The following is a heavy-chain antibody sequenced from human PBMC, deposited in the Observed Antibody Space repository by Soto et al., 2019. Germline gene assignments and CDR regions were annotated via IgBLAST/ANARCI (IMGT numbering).Heavy chain of an antibody. Sequence: QVQLVQSGAEVKKPGASVKVSCKASGYTFTSYGISWVRQAPGQGLEWMGWISAYNGNTNYAQKLQGRVTMTTDTSTSTAYMELRSLRSDDTAVYYCARLESYGFWSGYYTKGGDAFDIWGQGTMVTVSS. CDR2: ISAYNGNT. D-gene: IGHD3-3*01. CDR3: ARLESYGFWSGYYTKGGDAFDI. CDR1: GYTFTSYG. V-gene: IGHV1-18*01. J-gene: IGHJ3*02.